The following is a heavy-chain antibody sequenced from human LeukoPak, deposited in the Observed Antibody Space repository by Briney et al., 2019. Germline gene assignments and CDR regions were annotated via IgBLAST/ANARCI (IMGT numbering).Heavy chain of an antibody. D-gene: IGHD6-19*01. CDR2: IYYSGST. J-gene: IGHJ5*02. CDR3: ARRRGGWSRWFDP. V-gene: IGHV4-39*01. CDR1: GGSISRSSYY. Sequence: SETPSPTCTGSGGSISRSSYYLGWIRPPPRKGLGWIGSIYYSGSTYYNPSLKSRVTISVDTSKNQFSLKLSSVTAADTAVYYCARRRGGWSRWFDPWGQATLVTVSS.